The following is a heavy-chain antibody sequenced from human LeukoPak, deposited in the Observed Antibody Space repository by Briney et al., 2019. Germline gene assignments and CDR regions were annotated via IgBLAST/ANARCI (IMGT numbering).Heavy chain of an antibody. V-gene: IGHV1-8*03. CDR1: GYTFTSYG. J-gene: IGHJ4*02. D-gene: IGHD2/OR15-2a*01. Sequence: ASVKVSCKASGYTFTSYGISWVRQAPGQGFEWMGWVSPNSGNTGYAQKFQGRLTITRNTSNKTAYMELSSLRSEDTAVYYCAGMPPGGNSPPDYWGQGTLVTVSS. CDR2: VSPNSGNT. CDR3: AGMPPGGNSPPDY.